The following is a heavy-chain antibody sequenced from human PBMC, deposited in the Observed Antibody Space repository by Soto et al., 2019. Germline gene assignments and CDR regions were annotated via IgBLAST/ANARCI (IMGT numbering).Heavy chain of an antibody. D-gene: IGHD3-22*01. J-gene: IGHJ6*02. CDR2: IDPSDSYT. V-gene: IGHV5-10-1*01. Sequence: ESLKISCKGSGYSFTSYWISWVRQMPGKGLEWMGRIDPSDSYTNYSPSFQGHVTISADKSISTAYLQWSSLKASDTAMYYCARPNYYDSSGYYYYYGMDVWGQGTTVNVS. CDR1: GYSFTSYW. CDR3: ARPNYYDSSGYYYYYGMDV.